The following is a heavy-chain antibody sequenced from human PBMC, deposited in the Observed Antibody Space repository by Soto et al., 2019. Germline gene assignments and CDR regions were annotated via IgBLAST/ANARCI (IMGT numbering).Heavy chain of an antibody. D-gene: IGHD2-2*01. CDR2: INHSGST. Sequence: QVQLQQWGAGLLKPSETLSLTCAVYGGSFSGYYWSWIRQPPGKGLEWIGEINHSGSTNYNPSLPVRVTRYVDTPKIAFSRMRSSVTAADTAVYYCARSLTIGVPALEVSDGMDVWGQGTTVTVSS. V-gene: IGHV4-34*01. CDR1: GGSFSGYY. J-gene: IGHJ6*02. CDR3: ARSLTIGVPALEVSDGMDV.